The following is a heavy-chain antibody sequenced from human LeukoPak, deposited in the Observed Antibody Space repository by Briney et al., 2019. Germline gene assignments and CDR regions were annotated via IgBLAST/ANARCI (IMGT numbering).Heavy chain of an antibody. CDR1: GFTFSSYG. J-gene: IGHJ4*02. D-gene: IGHD2-15*01. CDR3: ARSRWPAFDY. V-gene: IGHV3-30*02. CDR2: IRYDGSNK. Sequence: GGSLRLSCAASGFTFSSYGMHWVRQAPGKGLEWVAFIRYDGSNKYYADSVKGRFTISRDNSKNTLYLQMGSLRAEDMAVYYCARSRWPAFDYWGQGTLVTVSS.